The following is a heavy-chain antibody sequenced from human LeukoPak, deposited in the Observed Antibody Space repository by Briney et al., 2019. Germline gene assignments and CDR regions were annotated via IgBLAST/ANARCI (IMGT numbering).Heavy chain of an antibody. CDR3: ARGFDRRNIVATIFGFDP. CDR1: GGSISSSY. D-gene: IGHD5-12*01. J-gene: IGHJ5*02. Sequence: PSETLSLTCTVSGGSISSSYWNWVRQPPGKGLEWIGRISYSGTTNYNPSLKSRVTIPSDTSKNQFSLKLTSVTAADTAVYYCARGFDRRNIVATIFGFDPWGQGTLVTVSS. V-gene: IGHV4-59*08. CDR2: ISYSGTT.